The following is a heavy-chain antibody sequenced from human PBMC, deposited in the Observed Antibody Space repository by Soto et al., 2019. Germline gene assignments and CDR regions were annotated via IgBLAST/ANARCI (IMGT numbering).Heavy chain of an antibody. CDR2: TLHTGVT. CDR1: GGSLRHFGHF. D-gene: IGHD3-10*01. J-gene: IGHJ5*01. V-gene: IGHV4-31*03. Sequence: PSETLSLTCTVSGGSLRHFGHFWTWIRQRPGSGLEWIGYTLHTGVTYYSPSLQSRISIVVDTSQNQFSLTLNSVTAADTAVYYCATDLGGHPVNRFDSWGKGTLVTVSS. CDR3: ATDLGGHPVNRFDS.